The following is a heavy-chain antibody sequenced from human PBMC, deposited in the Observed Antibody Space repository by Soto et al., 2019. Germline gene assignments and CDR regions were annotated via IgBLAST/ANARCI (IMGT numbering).Heavy chain of an antibody. CDR3: ARENACGSNWYEGWVDP. Sequence: QVQLVESGGGVVQPGRSLRLSCAASGVNFNSYAMHWVRQAPGKGLEWVAGISYDGSKKHYADSVKGRFTISRDNSNNMLYVQMNSLRVEDTALYYCARENACGSNWYEGWVDPWGQGTLVTVSS. J-gene: IGHJ5*02. CDR1: GVNFNSYA. V-gene: IGHV3-30-3*01. D-gene: IGHD6-13*01. CDR2: ISYDGSKK.